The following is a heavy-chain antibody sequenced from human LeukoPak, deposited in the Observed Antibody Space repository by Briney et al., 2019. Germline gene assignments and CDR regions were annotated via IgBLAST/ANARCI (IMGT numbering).Heavy chain of an antibody. CDR3: ARDCSRISSYADY. V-gene: IGHV3-7*01. D-gene: IGHD2-2*01. Sequence: GGSLRLSCAASGFIFSNYWMSWVRQAPGKGLELVANIKQDGTEKYYVDSVKGRFTISRDNAKNSLYLQMNSLRAEDTAVYYCARDCSRISSYADYWGQGTLVTVSS. J-gene: IGHJ4*02. CDR1: GFIFSNYW. CDR2: IKQDGTEK.